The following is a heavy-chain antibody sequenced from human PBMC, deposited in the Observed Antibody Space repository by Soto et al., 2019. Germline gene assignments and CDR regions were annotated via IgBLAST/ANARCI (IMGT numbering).Heavy chain of an antibody. D-gene: IGHD3-9*01. J-gene: IGHJ4*02. Sequence: GGSLRLSCAASGFSFAGYALTWVRLAPGKGLEWVASISGGGGSTYYTDSVKGRFSISRDNSNRVVYLQMGSLTAGDTAVYYCAKTETFNGYYNAFDYWGQGXRVT. CDR1: GFSFAGYA. CDR2: ISGGGGST. V-gene: IGHV3-23*01. CDR3: AKTETFNGYYNAFDY.